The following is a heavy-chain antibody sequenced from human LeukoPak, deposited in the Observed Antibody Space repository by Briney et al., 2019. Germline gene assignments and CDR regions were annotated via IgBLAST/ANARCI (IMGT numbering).Heavy chain of an antibody. CDR1: GDSFSSNSAA. J-gene: IGHJ6*02. CDR2: TYYRFKWYN. D-gene: IGHD6-13*01. V-gene: IGHV6-1*01. CDR3: ASNQAAGMTDYYYYYGMDV. Sequence: SQTLSLTCALSGDSFSSNSAAWNWVRQSPSRGLEWLGRTYYRFKWYNDYAVSVKSRITINPDTSNNQFSLQLNSVTPEDTAVYYCASNQAAGMTDYYYYYGMDVWGQGTTVTVSS.